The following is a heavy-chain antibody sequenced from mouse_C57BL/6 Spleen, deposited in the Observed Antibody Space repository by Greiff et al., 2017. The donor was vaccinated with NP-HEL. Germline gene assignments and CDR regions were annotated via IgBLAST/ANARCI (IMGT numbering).Heavy chain of an antibody. J-gene: IGHJ4*01. Sequence: QVQLKQSGPELVKPGASVKISCKASGYAFSSSWMNWVKQRPGKGLEWIGRIYPGDGDTNYNGKFKGKATLTADKSSSTAYMQLSSLTSEDSAVYFCARVYGSRYAMDYWGQGTSVTVSS. V-gene: IGHV1-82*01. CDR2: IYPGDGDT. D-gene: IGHD1-1*01. CDR3: ARVYGSRYAMDY. CDR1: GYAFSSSW.